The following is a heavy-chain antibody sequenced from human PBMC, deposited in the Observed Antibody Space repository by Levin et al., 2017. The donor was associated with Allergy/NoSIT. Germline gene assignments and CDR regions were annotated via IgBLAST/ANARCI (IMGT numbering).Heavy chain of an antibody. Sequence: SETLSLTCAVYGGSFSGYYWSWIRQPPGKGLEWIGEINHSGSTNYNPSLKSRVTISVDTSKNQFSLKLSSVTAADTAVYYCARGFWNIVATIPYHFDPWGQGTLVTVSS. V-gene: IGHV4-34*01. CDR1: GGSFSGYY. CDR3: ARGFWNIVATIPYHFDP. CDR2: INHSGST. J-gene: IGHJ5*02. D-gene: IGHD5-12*01.